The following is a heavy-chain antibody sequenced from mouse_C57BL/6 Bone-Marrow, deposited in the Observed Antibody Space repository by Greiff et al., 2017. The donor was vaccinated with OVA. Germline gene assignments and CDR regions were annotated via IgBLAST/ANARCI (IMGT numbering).Heavy chain of an antibody. J-gene: IGHJ2*01. D-gene: IGHD4-1*01. V-gene: IGHV3-6*01. CDR3: ARADLTGTYYFDY. CDR2: ISYDGSN. CDR1: GYSITSGYY. Sequence: EVKLMESGPGLVKPSQSLSLTCSVTGYSITSGYYWHWIRQFPGNKLEWMGYISYDGSNNYNPSLKNRISITRDTSKNQFFLKLNSVTTEDTATYYCARADLTGTYYFDYWGQGTTLTVSS.